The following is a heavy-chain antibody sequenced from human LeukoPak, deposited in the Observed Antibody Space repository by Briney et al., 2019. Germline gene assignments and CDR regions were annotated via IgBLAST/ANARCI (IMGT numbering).Heavy chain of an antibody. CDR1: GFTFSSYA. Sequence: GGSLRLSCAASGFTFSSYAMSWVRQAPGKGLEWVSAISGSGGSTYYADPVKGRFTISRDNSKNTLYLQMNSLRAEDTAVYYCAKIGLSRLGGDWFDPWGQGTLVTVSS. CDR3: AKIGLSRLGGDWFDP. J-gene: IGHJ5*02. D-gene: IGHD3-16*01. CDR2: ISGSGGST. V-gene: IGHV3-23*01.